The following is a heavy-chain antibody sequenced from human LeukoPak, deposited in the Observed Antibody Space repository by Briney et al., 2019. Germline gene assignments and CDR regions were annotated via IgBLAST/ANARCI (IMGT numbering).Heavy chain of an antibody. CDR1: GYTFTSYS. V-gene: IGHV1-46*01. Sequence: GASVKVSCKASGYTFTSYSMYWVRRAPGQGLEWMGVINPSGGSTTYAQKFQGRVTMTSDTSTSTAYMELSSLRSEDTAVYYCARGWATINYWGQGTLVIVSS. D-gene: IGHD5-12*01. CDR2: INPSGGST. J-gene: IGHJ4*02. CDR3: ARGWATINY.